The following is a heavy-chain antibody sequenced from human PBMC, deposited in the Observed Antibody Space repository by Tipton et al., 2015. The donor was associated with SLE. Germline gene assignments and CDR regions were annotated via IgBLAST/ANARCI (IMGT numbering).Heavy chain of an antibody. CDR1: AGSISSYY. CDR2: INHSGST. D-gene: IGHD6-13*01. V-gene: IGHV4-59*01. CDR3: AAEGIAAAGNAFDI. Sequence: TLSLTCAVSAGSISSYYWSWIRQPPGKGLEWIGEINHSGSTNYNPSLKSRVTISVDTSKNQFSLKLSSVTAADTAVYYCAAEGIAAAGNAFDIWGQGPMVTVSS. J-gene: IGHJ3*02.